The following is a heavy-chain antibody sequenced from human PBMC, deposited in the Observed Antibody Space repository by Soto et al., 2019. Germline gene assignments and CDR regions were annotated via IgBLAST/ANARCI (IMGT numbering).Heavy chain of an antibody. J-gene: IGHJ6*03. CDR2: KWYDGSNK. CDR1: GFTFSSYG. V-gene: IGHV3-33*01. CDR3: AREPSHYYYMDV. Sequence: GESLKISCAASGFTFSSYGMHWVRQAPGKGLEWVAAKWYDGSNKYYADSVKGRFTISRDNSKNTLYLQMNSLRAEDTAVYYCAREPSHYYYMDVWGKGTTVTVSS. D-gene: IGHD6-6*01.